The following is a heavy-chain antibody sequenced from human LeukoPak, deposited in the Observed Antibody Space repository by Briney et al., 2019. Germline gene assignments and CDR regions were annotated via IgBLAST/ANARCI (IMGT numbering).Heavy chain of an antibody. V-gene: IGHV1-69*05. CDR3: ARVRCSSTSCYSISWFDP. CDR1: GGTFSSYA. CDR2: IIPIFGTA. J-gene: IGHJ5*02. D-gene: IGHD2-2*01. Sequence: GASVKVSCKASGGTFSSYAISWVRQAPGQGLEWMGGIIPIFGTANYAQKFQGRVTITTDESTSTAYMELSSLRSEDTAVYYCARVRCSSTSCYSISWFDPWGQGNLVTVSS.